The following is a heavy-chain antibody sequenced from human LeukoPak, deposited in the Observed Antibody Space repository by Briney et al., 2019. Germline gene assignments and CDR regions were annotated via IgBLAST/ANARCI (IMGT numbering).Heavy chain of an antibody. CDR3: AKDTKTRIAAAGSLDY. CDR1: GFTFNTYG. V-gene: IGHV3-21*01. Sequence: PGGSLRLSCAASGFTFNTYGMNWVRQAPGKGLEWLSYIGPGPSHTYYADSVRGRFVISRDDAKSSLYLQMSSLRAEDTAVYYCAKDTKTRIAAAGSLDYWGQGTLVTVSS. CDR2: IGPGPSHT. J-gene: IGHJ4*02. D-gene: IGHD6-13*01.